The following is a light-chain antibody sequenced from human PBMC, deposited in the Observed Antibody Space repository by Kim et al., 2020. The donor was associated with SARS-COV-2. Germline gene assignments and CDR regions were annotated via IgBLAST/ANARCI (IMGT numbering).Light chain of an antibody. Sequence: QSVLTQPPSASGTPGQRVTISCSGSSSNVGSDTVSWYQQLPGAAPKVLIHSNNQRPSGVPVRFSGSKSGTSASLAISGLRPEDEADYYCAAWDERLNGYVFGTGTKVTVL. CDR3: AAWDERLNGYV. CDR2: SNN. V-gene: IGLV1-44*01. CDR1: SSNVGSDT. J-gene: IGLJ1*01.